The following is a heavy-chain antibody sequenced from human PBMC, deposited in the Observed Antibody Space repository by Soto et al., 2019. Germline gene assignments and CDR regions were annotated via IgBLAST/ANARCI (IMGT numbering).Heavy chain of an antibody. Sequence: ASVEVTCKASGYTFTSYGSIWVRQAHGQGLEWMGWISAYNGNTNYAQKLQGRVTMTTDTSTSTAYMELRSLRSDDTAVYYCARDRSYSGYACYFDYWGQGTLVTVSP. CDR3: ARDRSYSGYACYFDY. D-gene: IGHD5-12*01. CDR2: ISAYNGNT. CDR1: GYTFTSYG. V-gene: IGHV1-18*01. J-gene: IGHJ4*02.